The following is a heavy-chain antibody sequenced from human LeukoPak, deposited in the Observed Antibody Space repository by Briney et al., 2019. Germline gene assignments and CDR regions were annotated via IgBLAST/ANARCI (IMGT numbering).Heavy chain of an antibody. CDR1: GFTFSSYS. J-gene: IGHJ4*02. CDR2: ISSSSSTI. D-gene: IGHD2-2*01. CDR3: ARVPAPGSYYFDY. Sequence: GGSLRLSCAASGFTFSSYSMNWVRQAPGKGLEWVSYISSSSSTIYYADSVKGRFTISRDNAKNSLYLQMNSLRAEDTAVYYCARVPAPGSYYFDYWGQGTLVTVSS. V-gene: IGHV3-48*04.